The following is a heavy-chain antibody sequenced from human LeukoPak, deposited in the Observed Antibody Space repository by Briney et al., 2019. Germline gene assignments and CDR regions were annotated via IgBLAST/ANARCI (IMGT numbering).Heavy chain of an antibody. CDR3: ARAPYSADSSGYVNY. D-gene: IGHD3-22*01. CDR2: IRQDGSDK. V-gene: IGHV3-7*01. J-gene: IGHJ4*02. CDR1: GFTFGSYW. Sequence: GSLRLSCAASGFTFGSYWMTWVRQAPGKGLEWVANIRQDGSDKYHVDSVKGRFTISRDNAKNSLYLQMNNLTAEDTAMYYCARAPYSADSSGYVNYWGQGTLVTVSS.